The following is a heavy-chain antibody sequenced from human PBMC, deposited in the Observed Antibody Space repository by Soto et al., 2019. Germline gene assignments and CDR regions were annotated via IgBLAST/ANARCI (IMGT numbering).Heavy chain of an antibody. V-gene: IGHV3-23*01. CDR2: ISGSGGST. CDR3: ATDRNDRDLTNARDY. Sequence: GGSLRLSCAASGFTFSSYAMSWVRQAPGKGLEWVSAISGSGGSTYYADSVKGRFTISRDNSKNTLYLQMNSLRAEDTAVYYCATDRNDRDLTNARDYWGQGTLVSVSS. J-gene: IGHJ4*02. CDR1: GFTFSSYA. D-gene: IGHD3-9*01.